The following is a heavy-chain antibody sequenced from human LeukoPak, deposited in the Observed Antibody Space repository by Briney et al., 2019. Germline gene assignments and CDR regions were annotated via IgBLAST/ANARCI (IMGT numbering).Heavy chain of an antibody. Sequence: SETLSLTCAVYGGSFSGYYWSWIRQPPGKGLEWIGEINHSGSTNYNPSLKSRVTISVDTSKNQFSLKLSSVTAANTAVYYCARRRWNPLRFGYWGQGTLVTVSS. V-gene: IGHV4-34*01. D-gene: IGHD1-1*01. CDR3: ARRRWNPLRFGY. J-gene: IGHJ4*02. CDR1: GGSFSGYY. CDR2: INHSGST.